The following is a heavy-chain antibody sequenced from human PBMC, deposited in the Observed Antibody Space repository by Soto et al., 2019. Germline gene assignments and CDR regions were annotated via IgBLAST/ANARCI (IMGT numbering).Heavy chain of an antibody. CDR2: ISKSSRYI. Sequence: EVQLVESGGGLVKPGGSLRLSCAASGFTFSSYSMKWVRQAPGKGLEWVSSISKSSRYINYADSVKGRFTISRDNAKNSLYLQMNSLRAEDTAVYYCARDYYDSFFDYWGQGTLVTVSS. V-gene: IGHV3-21*01. D-gene: IGHD3-22*01. J-gene: IGHJ4*02. CDR3: ARDYYDSFFDY. CDR1: GFTFSSYS.